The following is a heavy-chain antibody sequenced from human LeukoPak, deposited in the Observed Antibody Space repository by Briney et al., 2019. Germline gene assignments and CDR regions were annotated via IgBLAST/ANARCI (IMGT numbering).Heavy chain of an antibody. J-gene: IGHJ4*02. CDR2: INPNSGGT. D-gene: IGHD6-6*01. CDR3: ARDPIAARPGFDY. V-gene: IGHV1-2*02. CDR1: GYTFTGYY. Sequence: ASVKVSCKASGYTFTGYYMHWVRQAPGQGLEWMGWINPNSGGTNYAQKFQGRVTMTRDTSISTAYMELSRLRSDDTAVYYCARDPIAARPGFDYWGQGTLVTVSS.